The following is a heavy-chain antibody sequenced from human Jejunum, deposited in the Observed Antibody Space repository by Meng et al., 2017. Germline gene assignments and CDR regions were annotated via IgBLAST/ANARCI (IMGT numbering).Heavy chain of an antibody. D-gene: IGHD2-2*03. CDR1: GGSINSVGYT. J-gene: IGHJ4*02. CDR3: ARMDSAFHYFDY. Sequence: QLQLQQSGSGLVKPSQTLSLTCAVSGGSINSVGYTWSWIRQPPGKGLEWIGYIYHTGSPYYNPSLKSRLTISVDRSENQFSLKLSSVTAADTAVYYCARMDSAFHYFDYWGQGTLVTVSS. V-gene: IGHV4-30-2*01. CDR2: IYHTGSP.